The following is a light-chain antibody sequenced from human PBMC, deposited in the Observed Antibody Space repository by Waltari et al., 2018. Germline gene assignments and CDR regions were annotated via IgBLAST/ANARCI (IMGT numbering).Light chain of an antibody. CDR3: LQYFGTPRT. CDR1: QDIYNY. CDR2: DAS. J-gene: IGKJ2*01. V-gene: IGKV1-33*01. Sequence: DVQLTQSPSSLSASVRDRVTITCQTSQDIYNYLNWFQQKPGKAPKLLIYDASNLETGVPSRFSGSRSGTDFTFTISSLQAEDVAVYYCLQYFGTPRTFGQGTKLEIK.